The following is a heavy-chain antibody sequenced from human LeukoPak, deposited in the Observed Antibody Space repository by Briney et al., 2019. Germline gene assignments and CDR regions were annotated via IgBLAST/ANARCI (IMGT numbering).Heavy chain of an antibody. V-gene: IGHV1-3*01. CDR3: ARPYSSSWYVHLDFDY. Sequence: ASVKVSCKASGYTFTSYAMHWVRQAPGQRLEWMGWINAGSGNTKYSQKFQGRVTITRDTSASTAYMELSSLRSEDTAVYYCARPYSSSWYVHLDFDYWGQGTLVTVSS. J-gene: IGHJ4*02. CDR2: INAGSGNT. D-gene: IGHD6-13*01. CDR1: GYTFTSYA.